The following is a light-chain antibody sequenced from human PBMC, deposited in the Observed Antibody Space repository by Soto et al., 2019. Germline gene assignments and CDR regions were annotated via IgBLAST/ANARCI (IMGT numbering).Light chain of an antibody. CDR3: HQYDNAPQT. J-gene: IGKJ2*01. CDR2: AAS. Sequence: EIVLMQSPGTLSLSPGERATLSCRAGQSMTRTYIAWYQKKPGQAPRLLIYAASIRAPGIPDKFSGTGSGTDYSLTIDRLEPEDSAVYYCHQYDNAPQTFGQGTKVDI. V-gene: IGKV3-20*01. CDR1: QSMTRTY.